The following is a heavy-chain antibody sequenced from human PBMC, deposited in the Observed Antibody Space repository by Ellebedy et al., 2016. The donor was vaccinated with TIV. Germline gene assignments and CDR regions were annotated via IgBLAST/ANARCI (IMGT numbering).Heavy chain of an antibody. CDR2: INTNTGNP. D-gene: IGHD6-13*01. Sequence: AASVKVSCKASGYSFINYAMNWVRQAPGQGLEWVGWINTNTGNPTYAQGFTGRSVFSLDTSVSTAYLHISSLKAEDTAVYYCARAAAGFFWYFDLWGRGTLVTVSS. V-gene: IGHV7-4-1*02. CDR3: ARAAAGFFWYFDL. J-gene: IGHJ2*01. CDR1: GYSFINYA.